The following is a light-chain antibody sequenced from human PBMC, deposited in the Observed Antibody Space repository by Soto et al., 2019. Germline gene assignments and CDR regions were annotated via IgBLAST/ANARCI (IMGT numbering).Light chain of an antibody. Sequence: QSVLTQPPSASGTPGQRVSISCSGSSSNIGSNIVNWYQQFPGTAPKLLIYTNNQRPSGVPDRFSGSKSGTSASLAISGLQSEDEADYYCAAWDDSLNGVVFGGGTKVTVL. J-gene: IGLJ2*01. CDR1: SSNIGSNI. CDR2: TNN. CDR3: AAWDDSLNGVV. V-gene: IGLV1-44*01.